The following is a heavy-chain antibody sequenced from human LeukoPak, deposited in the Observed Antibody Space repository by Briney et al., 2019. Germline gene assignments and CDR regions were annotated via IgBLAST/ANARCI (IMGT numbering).Heavy chain of an antibody. V-gene: IGHV1-69*04. Sequence: GSSVKVSCKASGGTFSSYAFNWVRQTPGQGLEWVGRIIPLLGVTNHAQKLRGTVTVTADPATNTAYMELSSLIPDDTAVYYCARARTMITFGGVRHAFDIWGQGTLVTVSS. D-gene: IGHD3-16*01. CDR2: IIPLLGVT. CDR3: ARARTMITFGGVRHAFDI. J-gene: IGHJ3*02. CDR1: GGTFSSYA.